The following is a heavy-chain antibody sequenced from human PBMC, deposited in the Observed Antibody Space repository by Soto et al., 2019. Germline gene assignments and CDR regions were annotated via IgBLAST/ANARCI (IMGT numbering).Heavy chain of an antibody. V-gene: IGHV4-39*01. J-gene: IGHJ6*03. CDR3: ARHGIAAAGIRDYYYYMDV. CDR2: IYYSGST. D-gene: IGHD6-13*01. Sequence: PSETLSLTCTVSGGSISSSSYYWGWIRQPPGKGLEWIGSIYYSGSTYYNPSLKSRVTISVDTSKNQFSLKLSSVTAADTAVYYCARHGIAAAGIRDYYYYMDVWGKGTTVTVSS. CDR1: GGSISSSSYY.